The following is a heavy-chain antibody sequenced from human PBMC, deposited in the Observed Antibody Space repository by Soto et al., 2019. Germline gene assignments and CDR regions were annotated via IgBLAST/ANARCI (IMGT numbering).Heavy chain of an antibody. V-gene: IGHV4-34*01. CDR3: AREQWELQYYFDY. D-gene: IGHD1-26*01. CDR2: INHSGST. Sequence: SETLSLTCAVYGGSFSGYYWSWIRQPPGKGLEWIGEINHSGSTNYNPSLKSRVTISVDTSKNQFSLKLSSVTAADTAVYYCAREQWELQYYFDYWGQGTLVTVYS. J-gene: IGHJ4*02. CDR1: GGSFSGYY.